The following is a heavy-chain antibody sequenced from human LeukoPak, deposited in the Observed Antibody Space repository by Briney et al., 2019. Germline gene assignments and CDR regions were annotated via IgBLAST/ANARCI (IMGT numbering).Heavy chain of an antibody. J-gene: IGHJ4*02. CDR2: ISSSGSTI. Sequence: GGSLRLSCAASGFTFSSYEMNWVRQAPGKGLEWVSYISSSGSTIYYADSVKGRFTIYRDNAKNSLYLQMNSLRAEDTAVYYCARDNSWYSSGWYFDYWGQGTLVTVSS. CDR1: GFTFSSYE. CDR3: ARDNSWYSSGWYFDY. D-gene: IGHD6-19*01. V-gene: IGHV3-48*03.